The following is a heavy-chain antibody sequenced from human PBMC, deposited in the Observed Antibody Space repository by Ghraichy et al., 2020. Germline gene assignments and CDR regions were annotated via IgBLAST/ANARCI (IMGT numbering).Heavy chain of an antibody. J-gene: IGHJ5*02. V-gene: IGHV1-3*01. CDR1: GYTFTSYA. CDR3: ARDRRLVLMVYAIGGRDNWFDP. CDR2: INAGNGNT. D-gene: IGHD2-8*01. Sequence: ASVKVSCKASGYTFTSYAMHWVRQAPGQRLEWMGWINAGNGNTKYSQKFQGRVTITRDTSASTAYMELSSLRSEDTAVYYCARDRRLVLMVYAIGGRDNWFDPWGQGTLVTVSS.